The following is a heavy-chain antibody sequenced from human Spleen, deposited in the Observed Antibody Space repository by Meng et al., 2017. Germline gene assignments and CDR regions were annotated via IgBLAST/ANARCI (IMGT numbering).Heavy chain of an antibody. V-gene: IGHV3-30*04. CDR2: MSHDGTNK. CDR1: GLTFRSHA. CDR3: ARGALMMFGGVISELDS. Sequence: GESLKISCAASGLTFRSHAMTWVRQSPDKGLEWVAVMSHDGTNKYYADSVKGRFTISRDNSKNTLYLQMNSLRGEDTAIYYCARGALMMFGGVISELDSWGQGTLVTVSS. J-gene: IGHJ4*02. D-gene: IGHD3-16*02.